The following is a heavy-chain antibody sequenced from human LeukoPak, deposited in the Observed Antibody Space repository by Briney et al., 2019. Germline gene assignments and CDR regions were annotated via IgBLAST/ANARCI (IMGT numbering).Heavy chain of an antibody. CDR2: ISYDGSNK. D-gene: IGHD3-10*01. Sequence: PGGSLRLSCAASGFNFNNYGMHWVRQAPGKGLEWVAVISYDGSNKYYADSVKGRFTISRDNAKNSLYLQMNSLRAEDTAVYYCGVLTPITMVRGVINDYWGQGTLVTVSS. J-gene: IGHJ4*02. CDR1: GFNFNNYG. V-gene: IGHV3-30*03. CDR3: GVLTPITMVRGVINDY.